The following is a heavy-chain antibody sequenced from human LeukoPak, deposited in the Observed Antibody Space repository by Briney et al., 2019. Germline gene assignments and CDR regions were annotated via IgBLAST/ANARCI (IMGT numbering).Heavy chain of an antibody. CDR3: AKASWGMDV. V-gene: IGHV3-9*01. J-gene: IGHJ6*02. CDR2: IGWNSGSI. Sequence: PGGSLRLSCAASGFTFDDYAMHWVRQAPGKGLEWVSGIGWNSGSIGYADSVKGRFTISRDNAKSSLFLQMNNLRAEDTAVYYCAKASWGMDVWGQGSSVIVS. CDR1: GFTFDDYA.